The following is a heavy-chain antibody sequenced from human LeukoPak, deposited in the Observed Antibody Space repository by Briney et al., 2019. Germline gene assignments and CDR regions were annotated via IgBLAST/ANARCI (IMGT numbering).Heavy chain of an antibody. D-gene: IGHD1-26*01. CDR1: GYTFTGYY. V-gene: IGHV1-2*02. J-gene: IGHJ6*03. CDR3: ARAASSGSYYLYYYYYMDV. CDR2: INPNSGGT. Sequence: ASVKVSCKASGYTFTGYYMHWVRQAPGQGLEWMGCINPNSGGTNYAQKFQGRVTMTRDTSISTAYMELSRLRSDDTAVYYCARAASSGSYYLYYYYYMDVWGKGTTVTVSS.